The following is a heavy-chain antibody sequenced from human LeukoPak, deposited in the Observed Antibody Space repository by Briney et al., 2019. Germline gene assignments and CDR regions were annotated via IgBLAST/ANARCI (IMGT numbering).Heavy chain of an antibody. CDR2: ISSRGTTT. Sequence: GGSLRLSCAASGFTFSDYYMGWIRQAPGKGLEWVSYISSRGTTTHYADSVKGRFTMSRDNARNSLYLQMNSLRAGDSAVYYCARDGFCGDGGCFSGYFYAMDVWGQGTTVTVSS. CDR1: GFTFSDYY. J-gene: IGHJ6*02. D-gene: IGHD2-15*01. V-gene: IGHV3-11*01. CDR3: ARDGFCGDGGCFSGYFYAMDV.